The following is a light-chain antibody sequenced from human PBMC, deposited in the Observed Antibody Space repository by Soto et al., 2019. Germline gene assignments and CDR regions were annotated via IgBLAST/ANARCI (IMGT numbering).Light chain of an antibody. V-gene: IGKV1-27*01. CDR3: QRYHSALLT. Sequence: DIKITQSPSSLSASVGDRVTLTCRASQDIRNYVAWYQQKPGEVPKLLIYAASTLQSGVPARFSGGGFGTDFTLTISSLRPEDVATYYCQRYHSALLTFGPGTKVDLK. CDR2: AAS. CDR1: QDIRNY. J-gene: IGKJ3*01.